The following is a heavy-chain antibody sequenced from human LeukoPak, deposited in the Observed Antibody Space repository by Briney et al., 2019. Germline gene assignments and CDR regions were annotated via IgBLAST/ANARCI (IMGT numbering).Heavy chain of an antibody. V-gene: IGHV3-48*03. CDR1: GFTFSSYE. CDR2: ISSSGSTI. J-gene: IGHJ4*02. D-gene: IGHD5-18*01. CDR3: ARDDWEYSYGLEFK. Sequence: GGSLRLSCAASGFTFSSYEMNWVRQAPGKGLEWVSYISSSGSTIYYADSVKGRFTISRDNAKNSLYLQMNSLRAEDTAVYYCARDDWEYSYGLEFKWGQGTLVTVSS.